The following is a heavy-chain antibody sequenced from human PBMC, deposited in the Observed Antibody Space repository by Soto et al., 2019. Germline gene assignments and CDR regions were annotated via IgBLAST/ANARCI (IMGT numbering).Heavy chain of an antibody. CDR3: VRESTWLRHYDS. V-gene: IGHV3-7*01. CDR2: IKQGGSQT. D-gene: IGHD5-18*01. CDR1: GFTFSDSW. J-gene: IGHJ4*02. Sequence: GGSLRLSCAASGFTFSDSWMGWVRQAPGKGLEWVANIKQGGSQTPYQPSLRGRFVISRDDALETLYLHMSSLRPEDTAIYYCVRESTWLRHYDSWGQGTVVTVSS.